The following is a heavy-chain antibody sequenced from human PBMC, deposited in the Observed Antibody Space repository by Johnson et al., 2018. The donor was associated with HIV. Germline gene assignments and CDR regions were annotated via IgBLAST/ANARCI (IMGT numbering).Heavy chain of an antibody. D-gene: IGHD3-22*01. Sequence: GKGLEWVSVIYSGGNTYYADSVKGRFTISRDNAKNSLYLQMNSLRAEDTAVYYCARAPSYDREFLDAFDIWGQGTMVTVSS. CDR2: IYSGGNT. J-gene: IGHJ3*02. CDR3: ARAPSYDREFLDAFDI. V-gene: IGHV3-53*01.